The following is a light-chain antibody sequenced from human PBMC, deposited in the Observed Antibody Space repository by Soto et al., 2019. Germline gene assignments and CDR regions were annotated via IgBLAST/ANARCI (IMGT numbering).Light chain of an antibody. CDR3: SSYRRGSTYV. CDR1: SSDVGGYNY. J-gene: IGLJ1*01. Sequence: QSVLTQPASVSGSPGQSITVSCTGTSSDVGGYNYVSWYQQHPGKAPRLMIYDVTNRPSGVSDRFSGSKSGNTASLTISGLQAEDEADYYCSSYRRGSTYVFGTGTKLTVL. CDR2: DVT. V-gene: IGLV2-14*03.